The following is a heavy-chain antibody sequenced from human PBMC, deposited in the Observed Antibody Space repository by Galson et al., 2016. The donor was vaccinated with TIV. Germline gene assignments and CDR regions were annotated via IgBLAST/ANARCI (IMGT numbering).Heavy chain of an antibody. D-gene: IGHD3-22*01. CDR3: ARDRGSMTMILVVNYYDGMDV. J-gene: IGHJ6*02. CDR2: ISGYDGNT. Sequence: SVKVSCKASGYTFANYGFSWVRQAPGQGLEWMGWISGYDGNTNYAQKFQGRVTMTTDTSTSTAYMEFRSMRSADTAVYYFARDRGSMTMILVVNYYDGMDVWGQGTTVTVSS. CDR1: GYTFANYG. V-gene: IGHV1-18*04.